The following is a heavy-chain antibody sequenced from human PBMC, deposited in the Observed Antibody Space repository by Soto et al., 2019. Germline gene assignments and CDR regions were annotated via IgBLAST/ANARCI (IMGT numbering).Heavy chain of an antibody. CDR1: GIDLSIYW. Sequence: EAQLVESGGGLVQPGGSLRLSCTGSGIDLSIYWMHWVRQAPGKGLVWVSRINPVSTTISYADSVKGRFTISRDNAENTLFLHMNSLSAEDTGVYYCTKDTFGGRDSWGQGTLVTVSS. J-gene: IGHJ4*02. CDR3: TKDTFGGRDS. V-gene: IGHV3-74*01. D-gene: IGHD2-15*01. CDR2: INPVSTTI.